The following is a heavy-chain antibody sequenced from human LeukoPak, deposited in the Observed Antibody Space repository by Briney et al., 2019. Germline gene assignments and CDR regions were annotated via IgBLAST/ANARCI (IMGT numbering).Heavy chain of an antibody. CDR3: AREVGTSRAGLAWFEL. CDR2: VSYDGSNK. CDR1: VFTFSLYD. D-gene: IGHD4/OR15-4a*01. J-gene: IGHJ3*01. Sequence: GGSLRLSGAGSVFTFSLYDMHWVRQAPGKGLEWLAVVSYDGSNKFYADSVKGRFTISRDGSKNTLYLQMNSLGVEDTAVYYCAREVGTSRAGLAWFELWGQGTMVTVSS. V-gene: IGHV3-30*03.